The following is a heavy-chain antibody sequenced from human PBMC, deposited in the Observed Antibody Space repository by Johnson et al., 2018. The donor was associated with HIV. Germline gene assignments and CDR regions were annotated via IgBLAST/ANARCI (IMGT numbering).Heavy chain of an antibody. Sequence: QVQLVESGGGLVQPGGSLRLSCAASGFTFSSYAMHWVRQAPGKGLEWVAVISYDGSNKYYADSVKGRFIISRDNSKNTLYLQMNSLKVEDTAVYYCARDKGSWFDDAFDIWGQGTMVTVSS. CDR1: GFTFSSYA. D-gene: IGHD6-13*01. CDR3: ARDKGSWFDDAFDI. J-gene: IGHJ3*02. V-gene: IGHV3-30*04. CDR2: ISYDGSNK.